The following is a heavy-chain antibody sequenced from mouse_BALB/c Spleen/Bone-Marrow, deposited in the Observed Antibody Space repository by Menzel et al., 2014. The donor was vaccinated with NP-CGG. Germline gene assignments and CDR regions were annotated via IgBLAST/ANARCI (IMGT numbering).Heavy chain of an antibody. J-gene: IGHJ2*01. CDR2: ILPGSGST. V-gene: IGHV1-9*01. Sequence: VMLVESGAELMKPGASVKISCKATGYTFSSYWIEWVKQRPGHGLEWTGEILPGSGSTNYNEKFKGKATLTADTSSNTAYMQLSSLTSEDSAVYYCARLGRGFDYWGQGTTLTVSS. D-gene: IGHD4-1*01. CDR3: ARLGRGFDY. CDR1: GYTFSSYW.